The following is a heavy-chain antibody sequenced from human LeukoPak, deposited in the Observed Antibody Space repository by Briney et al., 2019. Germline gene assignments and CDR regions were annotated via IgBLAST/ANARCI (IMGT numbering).Heavy chain of an antibody. CDR3: ARDKDYHFDY. CDR2: IWYDGGKK. Sequence: GTSLRLSCAASGFTFSSSGMHWVRRAPGKGLEWVAVIWYDGGKKYYADSVKGRFTISRDDSKNTLYLQMNSVRAEDTAVYYCARDKDYHFDYWGQGTLVTVSS. D-gene: IGHD4-11*01. V-gene: IGHV3-33*01. J-gene: IGHJ4*02. CDR1: GFTFSSSG.